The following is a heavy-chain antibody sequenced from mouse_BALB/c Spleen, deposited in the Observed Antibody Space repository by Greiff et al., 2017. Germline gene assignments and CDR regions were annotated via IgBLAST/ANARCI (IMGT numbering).Heavy chain of an antibody. J-gene: IGHJ4*01. Sequence: VQLQQSGPELVKPGASVKISCKASGYSFTGYYMHWVKQSHVKSLEWIGRINPYNGATSYNQNFKDKASLTVDKSSSTAYMELHSLTSEDSAVYYCARFFWAMDYWGQGTSVTVSS. CDR3: ARFFWAMDY. CDR1: GYSFTGYY. V-gene: IGHV1-31*01. CDR2: INPYNGAT.